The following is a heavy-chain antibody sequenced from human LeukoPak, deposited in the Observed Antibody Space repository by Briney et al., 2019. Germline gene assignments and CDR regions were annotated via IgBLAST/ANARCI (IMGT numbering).Heavy chain of an antibody. Sequence: PGGPRRFPVPPLGFTSIGIACTGSPRLPAKGWNGLPVKPLDGSNKYYADSVKGRFTISRDNSKNTLYLQMNSLRAEDTAVYYCAKSSYSSSWYVFYYGMDVWGKGTTVTVSS. CDR1: GFTSIGIA. CDR3: AKSSYSSSWYVFYYGMDV. CDR2: KPLDGSNK. J-gene: IGHJ6*04. V-gene: IGHV3-30*18. D-gene: IGHD6-13*01.